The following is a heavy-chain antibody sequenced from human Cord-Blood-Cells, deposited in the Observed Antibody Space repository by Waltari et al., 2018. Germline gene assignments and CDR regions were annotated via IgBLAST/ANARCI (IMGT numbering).Heavy chain of an antibody. J-gene: IGHJ6*03. V-gene: IGHV4-39*01. D-gene: IGHD3-10*01. CDR3: ARVYGYYYYYMDV. CDR1: GGSISSSSYY. CDR2: IYYSGST. Sequence: QLQLQESGPGLVKPSETLSLTCTVSGGSISSSSYYWGWIRQPPGKGLEWIGSIYYSGSTYYNPSLKSRVTISVDTSKNQFSLKLSSVTAADTAVYYCARVYGYYYYYMDVWGKGTTVTVSS.